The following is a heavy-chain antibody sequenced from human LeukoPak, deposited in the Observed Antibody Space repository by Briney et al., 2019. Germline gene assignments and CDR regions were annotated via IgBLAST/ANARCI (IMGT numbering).Heavy chain of an antibody. CDR3: ARSAGRLSPIDD. CDR1: GLTFSSYA. J-gene: IGHJ4*02. CDR2: ISGSGDYT. Sequence: GGSLRLSCAASGLTFSSYAMTWVRQAPGKGLEWVSTISGSGDYTYYADSVKGRFTISRDNAKNSLSLQMSSLRAEDTALYFCARSAGRLSPIDDWGQGTLVTVSS. V-gene: IGHV3-23*01. D-gene: IGHD5/OR15-5a*01.